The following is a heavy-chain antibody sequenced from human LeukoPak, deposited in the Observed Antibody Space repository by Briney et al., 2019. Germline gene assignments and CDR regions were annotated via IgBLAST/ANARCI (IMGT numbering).Heavy chain of an antibody. Sequence: GASVTVSCKASGYTFTSYGISWVRQAPGQGLEWMGGIIPIFGTANYAQKFQGRVTITADESTSTAYMELSSLRSEDTAVYYCARSQFPGGVVVPAATHNWFDPWGQGTLVTVSS. CDR2: IIPIFGTA. CDR1: GYTFTSYG. V-gene: IGHV1-69*13. CDR3: ARSQFPGGVVVPAATHNWFDP. J-gene: IGHJ5*02. D-gene: IGHD2-2*01.